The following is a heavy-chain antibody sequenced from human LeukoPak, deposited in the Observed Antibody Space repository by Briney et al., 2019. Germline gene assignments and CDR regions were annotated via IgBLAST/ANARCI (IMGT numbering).Heavy chain of an antibody. CDR3: ASFSGSYYFDY. J-gene: IGHJ4*02. CDR2: INHSGST. D-gene: IGHD1-26*01. CDR1: GGSFRGYY. V-gene: IGHV4-34*01. Sequence: SETLSLTCAVYGGSFRGYYWSWIRQPPGKGLEWIGEINHSGSTNYNPSLKSRVTISVDTSKNQFSLKLSSVTAADTAVYYCASFSGSYYFDYWGQGTLVTVSS.